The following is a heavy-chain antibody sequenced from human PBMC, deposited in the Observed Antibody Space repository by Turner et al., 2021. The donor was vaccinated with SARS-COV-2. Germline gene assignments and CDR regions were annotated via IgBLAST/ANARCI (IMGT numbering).Heavy chain of an antibody. Sequence: EVQLVESGGGWVKHGGSWELSGQASGSTFSSYTMYWVRQAPGKGLEWVSSISSSSSYIYYADSVKGRFTISRDNAKNSLYLQMNSLRAEDTAVYYCARGTYYYDSSVYSGTNWFDPWGQGTLVTVSS. V-gene: IGHV3-21*01. CDR1: GSTFSSYT. D-gene: IGHD3-22*01. J-gene: IGHJ5*02. CDR2: ISSSSSYI. CDR3: ARGTYYYDSSVYSGTNWFDP.